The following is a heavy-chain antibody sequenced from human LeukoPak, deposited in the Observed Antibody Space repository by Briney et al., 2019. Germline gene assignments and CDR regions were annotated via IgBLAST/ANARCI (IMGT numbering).Heavy chain of an antibody. V-gene: IGHV4-34*01. Sequence: ASETLSLTCAVSGGSFSGDYWSWIRQPPGKGLEWIGEINHSGSTNYTPSLKSRVTISIGPSKNQFSLKVTSVTAADTAVYYCARRSRLPTVYYYYYMDVWGKGTTVTISS. D-gene: IGHD5-12*01. CDR3: ARRSRLPTVYYYYYMDV. J-gene: IGHJ6*03. CDR2: INHSGST. CDR1: GGSFSGDY.